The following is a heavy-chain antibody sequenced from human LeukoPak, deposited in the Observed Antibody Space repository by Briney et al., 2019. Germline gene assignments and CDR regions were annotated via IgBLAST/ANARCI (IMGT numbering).Heavy chain of an antibody. Sequence: GGSLRLSCAASGFTFSNYWMTWVRQAPGKGLEWVANIKQDGSDAYYADSVKGRFTISRDNSKNTLYLQMNSLRAEDTAVYYCARGLVVRGVIINYYYYGMDVWGQGTTVTVSS. V-gene: IGHV3-7*01. CDR2: IKQDGSDA. CDR1: GFTFSNYW. CDR3: ARGLVVRGVIINYYYYGMDV. J-gene: IGHJ6*02. D-gene: IGHD3-10*01.